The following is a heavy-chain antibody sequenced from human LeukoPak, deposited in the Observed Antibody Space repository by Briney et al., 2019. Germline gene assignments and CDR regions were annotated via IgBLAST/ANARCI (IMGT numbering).Heavy chain of an antibody. J-gene: IGHJ5*02. V-gene: IGHV4-34*01. Sequence: SETLSLTCAVYGGSFSGYYWSWIRQPPGKGLEWIGEFNHSGSTNYNPSLKSRVTISVDTSKNQFSLKLSSVTAADTAVYYCARGSQARDYDSSGYLTWFDPWGQGTLVTVSS. D-gene: IGHD3-22*01. CDR2: FNHSGST. CDR3: ARGSQARDYDSSGYLTWFDP. CDR1: GGSFSGYY.